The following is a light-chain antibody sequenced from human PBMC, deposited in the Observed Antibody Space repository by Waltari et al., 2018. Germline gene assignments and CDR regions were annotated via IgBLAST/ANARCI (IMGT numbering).Light chain of an antibody. Sequence: QSVLTQPPSVSAAPGQKVTISCSGTRFNIGNNYVSWYQQLPGTPPKLLISGNKKRPSGIPDRFSGSKSGTSATLGITGLQTGDEADYYCGTWDSSLSAGVFGGGTKLTVL. CDR3: GTWDSSLSAGV. J-gene: IGLJ3*02. CDR2: GNK. CDR1: RFNIGNNY. V-gene: IGLV1-51*01.